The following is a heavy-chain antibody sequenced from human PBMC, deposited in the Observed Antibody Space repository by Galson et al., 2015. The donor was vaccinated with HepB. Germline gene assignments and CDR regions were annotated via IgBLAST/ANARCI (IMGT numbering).Heavy chain of an antibody. Sequence: SLRLSCAASGFTFDDYAMHWVRQAPGKGLEWVSGISWNSGSIGYADSVKGRFTISRDNAKNSLYLQMNSLRAEDTALYYCAKDIHAVTTPGYYYYYGMDVWGQGTTVTVSS. CDR3: AKDIHAVTTPGYYYYYGMDV. V-gene: IGHV3-9*01. J-gene: IGHJ6*02. D-gene: IGHD4-17*01. CDR2: ISWNSGSI. CDR1: GFTFDDYA.